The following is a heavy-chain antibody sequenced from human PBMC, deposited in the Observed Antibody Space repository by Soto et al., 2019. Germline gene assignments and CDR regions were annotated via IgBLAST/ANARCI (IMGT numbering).Heavy chain of an antibody. CDR3: ARAGSPFDSDSSGYWGFDH. D-gene: IGHD3-22*01. CDR2: VYSGGTT. Sequence: GGSLRLSCVASGFAVSNNYMNWVRQAPGKGLEWVSVVYSGGTTYYADSVRGRFTVSRDDSKNTLFLQMSSLRAEDTAVYYCARAGSPFDSDSSGYWGFDHWGQGTLVTVS. CDR1: GFAVSNNY. J-gene: IGHJ4*02. V-gene: IGHV3-53*01.